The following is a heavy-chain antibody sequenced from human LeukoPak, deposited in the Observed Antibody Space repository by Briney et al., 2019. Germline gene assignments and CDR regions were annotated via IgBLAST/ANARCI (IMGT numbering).Heavy chain of an antibody. V-gene: IGHV3-73*01. CDR3: TRLSGGHFPFDY. D-gene: IGHD1-26*01. CDR1: GFTFSGSA. CDR2: IRSKANSYAT. Sequence: PGGSLKLSCAASGFTFSGSAMHWVRQASGKGLEWVGRIRSKANSYATAYAASVKGRFTISRDDSKNTAYLQMNSLKTEDTAVYYCTRLSGGHFPFDYWGQGTLVTVSS. J-gene: IGHJ4*02.